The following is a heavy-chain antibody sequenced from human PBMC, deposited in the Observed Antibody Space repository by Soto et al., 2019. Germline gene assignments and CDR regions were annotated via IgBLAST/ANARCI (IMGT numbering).Heavy chain of an antibody. CDR3: TRDRYCSSTSCSFDY. CDR1: GFTFGDYA. V-gene: IGHV3-49*03. CDR2: IRSKAYGGTT. Sequence: PGGSLRLSCTASGFTFGDYAMSWFRQAPGKGLEWVGFIRSKAYGGTTEYAASVKGRFTISRDDSKSIAYLQMNSLKTEDTAVYYCTRDRYCSSTSCSFDYWGQGTLVTVSS. J-gene: IGHJ4*02. D-gene: IGHD2-2*01.